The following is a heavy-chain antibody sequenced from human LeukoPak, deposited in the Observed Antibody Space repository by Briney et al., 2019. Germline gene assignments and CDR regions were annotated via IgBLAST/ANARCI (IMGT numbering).Heavy chain of an antibody. J-gene: IGHJ3*02. V-gene: IGHV1-8*03. CDR3: ARARNDFWSGNQAFDI. Sequence: ASVKVSCKASGYTFNSYDINWVRQATGQGLEWMGWMNPNSGNTGYAQKFQGRVTITRNTSISTAYMELSSLRSEDTAVYYCARARNDFWSGNQAFDIWGQGTMVTVSS. CDR2: MNPNSGNT. CDR1: GYTFNSYD. D-gene: IGHD3-3*01.